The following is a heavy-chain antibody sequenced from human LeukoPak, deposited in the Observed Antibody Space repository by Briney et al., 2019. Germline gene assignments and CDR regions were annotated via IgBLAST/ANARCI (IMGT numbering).Heavy chain of an antibody. V-gene: IGHV4-39*01. CDR1: GASVPIASHY. Sequence: SETLSLTCTVSGASVPIASHYWAWIRQPPGEGLEGIGSIHYSGSTYYSPSLKSRLTISGDTYKSQFSLKLTFVTAADTAVYYCTRHHDYGDKIDYWGQGTLVTVSS. CDR3: TRHHDYGDKIDY. D-gene: IGHD4-23*01. J-gene: IGHJ4*02. CDR2: IHYSGST.